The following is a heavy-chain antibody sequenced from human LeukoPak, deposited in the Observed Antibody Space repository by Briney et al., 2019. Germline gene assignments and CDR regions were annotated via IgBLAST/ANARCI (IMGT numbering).Heavy chain of an antibody. D-gene: IGHD3-3*01. CDR1: GGSISSSGYY. Sequence: SETLSLTCTVSGGSISSSGYYWGWIRQPPGKGLEWIGSMYYSGSTYYNPSLKSRVTISVDTSKNHFSLKLSSVTAADTAVYYCARDFRGGYDFWSGYYTPYYFDYWGQGTLVTVPP. J-gene: IGHJ4*02. V-gene: IGHV4-39*07. CDR2: MYYSGST. CDR3: ARDFRGGYDFWSGYYTPYYFDY.